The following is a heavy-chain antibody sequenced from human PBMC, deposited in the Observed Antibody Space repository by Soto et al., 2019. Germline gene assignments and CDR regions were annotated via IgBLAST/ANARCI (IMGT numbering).Heavy chain of an antibody. CDR2: IKQDGSEK. D-gene: IGHD3-3*01. J-gene: IGHJ4*02. CDR1: GFTFSSYW. Sequence: PGGSLRLSCAASGFTFSSYWMSWVRQAPGKGLEWVANIKQDGSEKYYVDSVKGRFTISRDNAKNSLYLQMNSLRAEDTAVYYCARAQSIFGVVIASYYFDYWGQGTLVTVSS. CDR3: ARAQSIFGVVIASYYFDY. V-gene: IGHV3-7*01.